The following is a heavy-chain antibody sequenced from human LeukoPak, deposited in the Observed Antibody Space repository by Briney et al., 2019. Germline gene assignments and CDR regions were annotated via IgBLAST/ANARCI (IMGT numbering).Heavy chain of an antibody. CDR2: IYTSGST. V-gene: IGHV4-61*02. CDR1: GGSTSSGSYY. CDR3: ARDQIGYCSSTSCIYYYYMDV. J-gene: IGHJ6*03. D-gene: IGHD2-2*01. Sequence: KPSQTLSLTCTVSGGSTSSGSYYWSWIRQPAGKGLEWIGRIYTSGSTNYNPSLKSRVTISVDTSKNQFSLKLSSVTAADTAVYYCARDQIGYCSSTSCIYYYYMDVWGKGTTVTVSS.